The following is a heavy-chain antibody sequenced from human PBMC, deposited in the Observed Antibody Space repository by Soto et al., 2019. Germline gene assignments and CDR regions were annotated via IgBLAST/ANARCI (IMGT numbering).Heavy chain of an antibody. Sequence: SETLSLTCAVSGGSISSGGYSWSWIRQPPGKGLEWIGYIYHSGSTYYNPSLKSRVTISVDRSKNQFPLKLSSVTAADTAVYYCARVRAKGAFDIWGQGTMVTVSS. V-gene: IGHV4-30-2*01. CDR2: IYHSGST. J-gene: IGHJ3*02. CDR1: GGSISSGGYS. CDR3: ARVRAKGAFDI.